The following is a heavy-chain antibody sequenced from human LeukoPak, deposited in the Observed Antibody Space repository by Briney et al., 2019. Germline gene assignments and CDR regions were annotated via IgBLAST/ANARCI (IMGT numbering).Heavy chain of an antibody. Sequence: GGSLRLSCVASGFTFSRYAMSWVRQAPGKGLEWVSAIDGSGGNTFYADSVEGRFTISRDNSKNTLFLHMNSLRAEDTAVYFCAKDSSVPYGITNWGQGTLVTVSS. V-gene: IGHV3-23*01. D-gene: IGHD4-17*01. CDR1: GFTFSRYA. CDR2: IDGSGGNT. J-gene: IGHJ4*02. CDR3: AKDSSVPYGITN.